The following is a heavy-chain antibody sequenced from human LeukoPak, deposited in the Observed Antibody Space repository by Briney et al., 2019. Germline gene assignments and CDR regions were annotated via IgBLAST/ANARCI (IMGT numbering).Heavy chain of an antibody. CDR3: ATVKYDYGDPVGWFDP. CDR1: GFPFSASA. D-gene: IGHD4-17*01. J-gene: IGHJ5*02. Sequence: PGRSLRLSCAASGFPFSASAMTWVRQAPGKGLEWVSHILSTGTTYYADSMRGRFTISRDNSKNTLYLLMTSLRADDTVVYYCATVKYDYGDPVGWFDPWGQGTLVTVSS. V-gene: IGHV3-23*01. CDR2: ILSTGTT.